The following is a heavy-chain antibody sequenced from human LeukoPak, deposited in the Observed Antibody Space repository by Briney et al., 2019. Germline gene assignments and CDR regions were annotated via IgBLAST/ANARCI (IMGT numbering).Heavy chain of an antibody. Sequence: GGSLRLSCAASGFTFSSYEMNWVRQAPGKGLEWISYISNNGSTIYYADSVKGRFTISRDNAKDSLYLQMNSLRAEDTAVYYCAELGITMIGGVWGKGTTVTISS. CDR3: AELGITMIGGV. CDR2: ISNNGSTI. J-gene: IGHJ6*04. CDR1: GFTFSSYE. D-gene: IGHD3-10*02. V-gene: IGHV3-48*03.